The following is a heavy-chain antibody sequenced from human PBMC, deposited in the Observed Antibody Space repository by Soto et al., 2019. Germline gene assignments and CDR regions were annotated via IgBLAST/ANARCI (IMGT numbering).Heavy chain of an antibody. V-gene: IGHV4-4*02. CDR1: GGSISSSNW. D-gene: IGHD4-17*01. CDR3: ARVVGXTTVTTTFRGYYYGMDV. J-gene: IGHJ6*02. Sequence: PSETLSLTCAVSGGSISSSNWWSWVRQPPGKGLEWIGEIYHSGSTNYNPSLKSRVTISVDKSKNQFSLKLSSVTAADTAVYYCARVVGXTTVTTTFRGYYYGMDVWGQGTTVTVSS. CDR2: IYHSGST.